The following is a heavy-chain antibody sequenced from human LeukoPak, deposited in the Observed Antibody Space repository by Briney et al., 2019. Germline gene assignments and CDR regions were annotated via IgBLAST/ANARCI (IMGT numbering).Heavy chain of an antibody. J-gene: IGHJ4*02. V-gene: IGHV3-21*01. CDR2: ISSSSSYI. CDR1: GFAFSTNW. Sequence: GGSLRLSCAASGFAFSTNWMNWVRQAPGKGLEWVSSISSSSSYIYYADSVKGRFTISRDNAKNSLYLQMNSLRAEDTAVYYCASPKDSTHGLFDYWGQGTLVTVSS. CDR3: ASPKDSTHGLFDY. D-gene: IGHD2-2*01.